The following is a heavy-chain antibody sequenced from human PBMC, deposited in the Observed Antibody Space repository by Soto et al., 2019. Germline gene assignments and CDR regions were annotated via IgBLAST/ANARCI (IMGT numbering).Heavy chain of an antibody. V-gene: IGHV6-1*01. CDR2: TYYRSKWYN. J-gene: IGHJ6*04. CDR3: ARDCSSTSCYGNLDV. Sequence: EWLGRTYYRSKWYNDYAVSVKSRITINPDTSKNQFSLQLNSVTPEDTAVYYCARDCSSTSCYGNLDVWGKGTTVTVSS. D-gene: IGHD2-2*01.